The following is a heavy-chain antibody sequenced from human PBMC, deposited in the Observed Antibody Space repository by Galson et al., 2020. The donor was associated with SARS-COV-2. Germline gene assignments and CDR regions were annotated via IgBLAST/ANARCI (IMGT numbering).Heavy chain of an antibody. CDR3: ARTKIPAGVRSALDY. Sequence: SETLSLTCAVYVGSFSGYYWSWLRQPPGKGLEWIGEINNSGSTNYNPSLKSRVTLSVDASKNQFSLRLSSVTAADTAVYYCARTKIPAGVRSALDYWGQGTLVTVSS. D-gene: IGHD6-13*01. CDR1: VGSFSGYY. CDR2: INNSGST. V-gene: IGHV4-34*01. J-gene: IGHJ4*02.